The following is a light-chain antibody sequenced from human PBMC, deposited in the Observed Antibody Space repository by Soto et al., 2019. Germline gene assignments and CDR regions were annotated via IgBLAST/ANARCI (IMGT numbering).Light chain of an antibody. Sequence: QSALTQPASVSGSPGQSITISCTGTTSDVGGYNYVSWYQQHPGKVPKLLIHEVSNRPSGVSNPFSGSKSGNTASLTISGLQAEDEADYYCLSKTSSISYVFGTGTKLTVL. CDR1: TSDVGGYNY. CDR2: EVS. J-gene: IGLJ1*01. V-gene: IGLV2-14*01. CDR3: LSKTSSISYV.